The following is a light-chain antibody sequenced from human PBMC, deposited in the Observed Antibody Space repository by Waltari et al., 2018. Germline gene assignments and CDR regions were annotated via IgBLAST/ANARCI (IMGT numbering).Light chain of an antibody. J-gene: IGLJ2*01. CDR1: SGHSSYA. V-gene: IGLV4-69*01. Sequence: QPVLTQSPSASASLGASVKLTCTLSSGHSSYAIAWHQQQQGKAPRYLMRLNSVGSHSKGDGIPDRFSCSSSGAERYLTISNLQSEDEADYYCQTWTTGIVLFGGGTRLTVL. CDR3: QTWTTGIVL. CDR2: LNSVGSH.